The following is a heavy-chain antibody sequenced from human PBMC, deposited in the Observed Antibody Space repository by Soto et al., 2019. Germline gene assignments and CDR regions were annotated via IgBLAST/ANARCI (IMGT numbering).Heavy chain of an antibody. CDR2: IWYDGSNK. J-gene: IGHJ4*02. CDR3: ATSGSPFDY. V-gene: IGHV3-33*01. D-gene: IGHD1-26*01. CDR1: GFTFSSYG. Sequence: QVQLVESGGGVVQPGRSLRLSCAASGFTFSSYGMHWVRQAPGKGLEWVAVIWYDGSNKYYADSVKGRFTISRDNSKNTLYLQMNSLGAEDTAVYYCATSGSPFDYWGQGTLVTVSS.